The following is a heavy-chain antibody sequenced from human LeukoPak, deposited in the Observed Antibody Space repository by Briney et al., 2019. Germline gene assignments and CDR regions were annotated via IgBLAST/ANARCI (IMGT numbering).Heavy chain of an antibody. Sequence: GGSLRLSCAASGFTFSSYAMSWVRQAPGKGLEWVSAISGSGGSTYYADSVKGRFTISRDNSKNTLYLQMNSLRAEDTAVYYCARDYMVRGVITPGDYWGQGTLVTVSS. V-gene: IGHV3-23*01. CDR2: ISGSGGST. J-gene: IGHJ4*02. CDR1: GFTFSSYA. CDR3: ARDYMVRGVITPGDY. D-gene: IGHD3-10*01.